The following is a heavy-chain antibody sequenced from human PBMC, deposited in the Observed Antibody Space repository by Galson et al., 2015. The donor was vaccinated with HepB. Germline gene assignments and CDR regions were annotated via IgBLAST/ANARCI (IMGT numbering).Heavy chain of an antibody. CDR1: GFAFSSYS. D-gene: IGHD2-21*01. Sequence: SLRLSCAASGFAFSSYSMNWVRQAPGKGLEWVSSMDSSGNYIYYADSLRGRFTISRDNAENSLYLQMNSLRAEDTAVYYCARSILQARHFDYWGQGTLLTVSS. J-gene: IGHJ4*02. CDR3: ARSILQARHFDY. V-gene: IGHV3-21*01. CDR2: MDSSGNYI.